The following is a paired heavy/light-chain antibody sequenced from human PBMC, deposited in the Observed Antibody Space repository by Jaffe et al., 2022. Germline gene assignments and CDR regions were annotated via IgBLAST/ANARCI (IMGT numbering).Light chain of an antibody. CDR3: AAWDDSLNARWV. CDR1: SSNIGSNT. J-gene: IGLJ3*02. V-gene: IGLV1-44*01. Sequence: QSVLTQPPSASGTPGQRVTISCSGSSSNIGSNTVNWYQQLPGTAPKLLIYSNNQRPSGVPDRFSGSKSGTSASLAISGLQSEDEADYYCAAWDDSLNARWVFGGGTKLTVL. CDR2: SNN.
Heavy chain of an antibody. J-gene: IGHJ1*01. CDR3: ARDGPQYCSGGSCYPEYFQH. D-gene: IGHD2-15*01. Sequence: QLQLQESGSGLVKPSQTLSLTCAVSGGSISSGGYSWSWIRQPPGKGLEWIGYIYHSGSTYYNPSLKSRVTISVDRSKNQFSLKLSSVTAADTAVYYCARDGPQYCSGGSCYPEYFQHWGQGTLVTVSS. CDR2: IYHSGST. V-gene: IGHV4-30-2*01. CDR1: GGSISSGGYS.